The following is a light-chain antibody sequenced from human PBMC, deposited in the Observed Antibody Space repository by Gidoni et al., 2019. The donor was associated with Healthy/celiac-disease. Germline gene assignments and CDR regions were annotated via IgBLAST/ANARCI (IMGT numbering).Light chain of an antibody. Sequence: EIVMTQSPATLSVSPGERATLSCRASQSVSSNLAWYQQKPGQAPRHLIYGASTRATGSPARFSGSGSGTEFTLTISSLQSEDFAVYYCQQYNNWPITFGQXTRLEIK. CDR3: QQYNNWPIT. CDR1: QSVSSN. CDR2: GAS. J-gene: IGKJ5*01. V-gene: IGKV3-15*01.